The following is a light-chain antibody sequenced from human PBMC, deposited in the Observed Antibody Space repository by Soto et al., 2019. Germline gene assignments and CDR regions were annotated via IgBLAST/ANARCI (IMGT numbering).Light chain of an antibody. CDR3: QKYNSYSPWT. Sequence: DIQMTPSPSSLSASVGDRVTITCRSSQSISSYLNWYQQKPGKAPKLLIYDASSLESGVPSRFSGSGSGTEFTLTISSLQPDDFATYYCQKYNSYSPWTFGQGTKVDI. CDR1: QSISSY. J-gene: IGKJ1*01. CDR2: DAS. V-gene: IGKV1-5*01.